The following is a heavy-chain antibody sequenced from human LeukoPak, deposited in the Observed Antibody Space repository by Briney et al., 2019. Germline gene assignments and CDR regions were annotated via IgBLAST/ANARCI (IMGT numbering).Heavy chain of an antibody. CDR3: ARIGFGSIFGVVVNFDY. CDR1: GFTFSSYS. J-gene: IGHJ4*02. V-gene: IGHV3-48*01. CDR2: ISSSSSTI. Sequence: GSLGLSCAASGFTFSSYSMNWVRQAPGKGLEWVSYISSSSSTIYYADSVKGRFTISRDNAKNSLYLQMNSLRAEDTAVYYCARIGFGSIFGVVVNFDYWGQGTLVTVSS. D-gene: IGHD3-3*02.